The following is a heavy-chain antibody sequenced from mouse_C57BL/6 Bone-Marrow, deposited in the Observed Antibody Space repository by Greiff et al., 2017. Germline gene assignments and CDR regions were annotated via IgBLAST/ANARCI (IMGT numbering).Heavy chain of an antibody. CDR2: IDPEDGDT. CDR3: TTPYYGSSSFAY. Sequence: VQLQQSGAELVRPGASVKLSCTASGFNIKDYYMHWVKQRPERGLEWIGRIDPEDGDTEYAPKFQGKATMTADTSSNTAYLQLSSLTSEDTAVYYCTTPYYGSSSFAYWGQGTLVTVSA. J-gene: IGHJ3*01. CDR1: GFNIKDYY. V-gene: IGHV14-1*01. D-gene: IGHD1-1*01.